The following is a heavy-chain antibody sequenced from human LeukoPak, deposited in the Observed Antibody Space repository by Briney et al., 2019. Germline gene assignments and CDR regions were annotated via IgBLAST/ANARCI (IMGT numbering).Heavy chain of an antibody. D-gene: IGHD3-16*01. V-gene: IGHV3-7*01. CDR2: IKQDGSEK. CDR3: ARASGAYVWGSYRL. Sequence: GGSLRLSCAASGFTFSSCWMSWVRQAPGKGLEWVANIKQDGSEKYYVDSVKGRFTISRDNAKNSLYLQMNSLRAEDTAVYYCARASGAYVWGSYRLWGQGTLVTVSS. CDR1: GFTFSSCW. J-gene: IGHJ4*02.